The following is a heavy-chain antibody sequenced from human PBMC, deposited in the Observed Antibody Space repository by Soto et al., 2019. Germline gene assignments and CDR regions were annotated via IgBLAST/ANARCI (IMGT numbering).Heavy chain of an antibody. Sequence: QVQLVESGGGVVQPGRSLRLSCAASGFTFSSYAMHWVRQAPGKGLEWVAVISYDGSNKYYADSVKGRFTISRDNSKNTLYLQMNSLRAEDSALYYCARDLNGDSYFCFDYWGQGTLVTVSS. CDR1: GFTFSSYA. J-gene: IGHJ4*02. D-gene: IGHD3-10*01. CDR3: ARDLNGDSYFCFDY. V-gene: IGHV3-30-3*01. CDR2: ISYDGSNK.